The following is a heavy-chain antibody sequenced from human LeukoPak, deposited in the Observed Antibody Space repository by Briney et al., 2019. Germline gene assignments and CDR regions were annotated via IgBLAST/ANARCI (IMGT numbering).Heavy chain of an antibody. CDR2: IYPDDSDT. Sequence: GESLKISCKGSGYSFTSYWIGWVRQLPGKGLEWMGIIYPDDSDTRYGPSFQGQVTISADKSISTAYLQWRSLKASDTAMYYCARHRFSYGDPGDYWGQGTLITVSS. V-gene: IGHV5-51*01. CDR1: GYSFTSYW. CDR3: ARHRFSYGDPGDY. J-gene: IGHJ4*02. D-gene: IGHD4-17*01.